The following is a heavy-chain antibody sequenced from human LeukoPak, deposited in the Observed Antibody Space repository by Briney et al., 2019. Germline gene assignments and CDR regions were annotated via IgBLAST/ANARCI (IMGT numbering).Heavy chain of an antibody. CDR2: ISAYNGNT. CDR1: GYTFASFG. V-gene: IGHV1-18*01. Sequence: ASVKVSCKASGYTFASFGISWVRQAPGQGLEWMGWISAYNGNTNIAQNLQGRVTMTTDTSTSTAYMELRSLRSDDTAVYYCARDIVMVVGSFYYGMDVWGQGTTVTASS. CDR3: ARDIVMVVGSFYYGMDV. D-gene: IGHD2-15*01. J-gene: IGHJ6*02.